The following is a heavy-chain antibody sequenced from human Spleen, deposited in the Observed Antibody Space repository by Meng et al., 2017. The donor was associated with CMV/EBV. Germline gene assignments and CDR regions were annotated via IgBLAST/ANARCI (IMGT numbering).Heavy chain of an antibody. CDR3: AKGPTGVSSGWTGVRYFQH. J-gene: IGHJ1*01. D-gene: IGHD6-19*01. V-gene: IGHV3-43D*03. Sequence: GESLKISCAASGFTFDDYAMHWVRQAPGKGLEWVSLISWDGGSTYYADSVKGRFTISRDNSKNSLYLQMNSLRAEDTALYYCAKGPTGVSSGWTGVRYFQHWGQGTLVTVSS. CDR2: ISWDGGST. CDR1: GFTFDDYA.